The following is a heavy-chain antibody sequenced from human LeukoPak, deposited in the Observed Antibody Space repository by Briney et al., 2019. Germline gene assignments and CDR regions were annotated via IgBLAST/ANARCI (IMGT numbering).Heavy chain of an antibody. V-gene: IGHV3-74*01. D-gene: IGHD2/OR15-2a*01. CDR1: GFTFSRYW. J-gene: IGHJ3*01. CDR2: TNNDGSDT. Sequence: QPGGSLRLSCAASGFTFSRYWIHWVRQAPGKGLVWVSRTNNDGSDTIYADSVKGRFAMSRDNAKNTVFLQMSGLRAEDTAVYYCARGGFSHAFDVWGQGTTVTVSS. CDR3: ARGGFSHAFDV.